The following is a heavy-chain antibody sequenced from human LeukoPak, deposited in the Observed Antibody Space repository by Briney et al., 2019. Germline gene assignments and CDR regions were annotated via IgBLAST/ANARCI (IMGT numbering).Heavy chain of an antibody. D-gene: IGHD2-15*01. V-gene: IGHV3-23*01. Sequence: XXXCAXSXXXFSTXAXXXXRQAPGKXLAXXSTISGSGGGTYYANSAKGRFTISRDNSKSTLYLHMNSLRAEDTAVYYCAKDIVVATANFDSWGQGTLVTVSS. CDR3: AKDIVVATANFDS. CDR1: XXXFSTXA. CDR2: ISGSGGGT. J-gene: IGHJ4*02.